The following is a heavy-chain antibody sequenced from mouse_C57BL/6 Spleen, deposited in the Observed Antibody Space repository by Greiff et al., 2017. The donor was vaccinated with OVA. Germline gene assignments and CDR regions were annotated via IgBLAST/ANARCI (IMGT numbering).Heavy chain of an antibody. CDR2: IYPGDGDT. D-gene: IGHD3-2*02. CDR3: AREDSSGLSAY. V-gene: IGHV1-82*01. J-gene: IGHJ3*01. CDR1: GYAFSSSW. Sequence: VQLQQSGPELVKPGASVKISCKASGYAFSSSWMNWVKQRPGKGLEWIGRIYPGDGDTNYNGKFKGKATLTADKSSSTAYMQLSSLTSDDSAVYFCAREDSSGLSAYWGQGTLVTVSA.